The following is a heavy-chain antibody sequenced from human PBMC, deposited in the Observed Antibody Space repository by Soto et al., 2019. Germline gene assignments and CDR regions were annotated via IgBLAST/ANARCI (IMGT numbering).Heavy chain of an antibody. CDR2: VIPVFNTS. Sequence: QVQLEQSGPEVKRPGTSVKVSCTASGGAFGRYSVSWVRQAPGQGLEWIGGVIPVFNTSNYSLKFQGRVAISAYESTSTVFMELRSLRSEDTALYYCARGDEMTAVTIFEYWGQGTLVTVSS. V-gene: IGHV1-69*01. J-gene: IGHJ4*02. D-gene: IGHD4-17*01. CDR3: ARGDEMTAVTIFEY. CDR1: GGAFGRYS.